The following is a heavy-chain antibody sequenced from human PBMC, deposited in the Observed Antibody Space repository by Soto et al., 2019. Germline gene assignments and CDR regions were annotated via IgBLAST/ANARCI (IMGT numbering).Heavy chain of an antibody. J-gene: IGHJ3*02. D-gene: IGHD3-22*01. CDR3: ARDLYYYDSSGYLESRGAFDI. V-gene: IGHV3-7*03. CDR1: GFTFSSYW. Sequence: GGSLRLSCAASGFTFSSYWMSWVRQAPGKGLEWVANIKQDGSEKYYVDSVKGRFTISRDNAKNSLYLQMNSLRAEDTAVYYWARDLYYYDSSGYLESRGAFDIWGQGTMVTVSS. CDR2: IKQDGSEK.